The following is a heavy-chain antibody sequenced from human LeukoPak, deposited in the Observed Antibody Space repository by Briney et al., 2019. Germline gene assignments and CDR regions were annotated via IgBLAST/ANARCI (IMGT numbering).Heavy chain of an antibody. V-gene: IGHV4-59*08. CDR1: GVSINTYY. CDR3: ARRTVVLDY. J-gene: IGHJ4*02. Sequence: SETLSLTCTVSGVSINTYYWTWVRQPPGKGLEWIGYIYYTGSTTYNPSLESRVTISVDTSKNQFSLKLTSVTAADTAFYYCARRTVVLDYWGQGTLVTVSS. D-gene: IGHD4-23*01. CDR2: IYYTGST.